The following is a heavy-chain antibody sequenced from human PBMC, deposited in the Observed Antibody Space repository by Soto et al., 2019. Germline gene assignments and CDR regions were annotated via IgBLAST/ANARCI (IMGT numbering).Heavy chain of an antibody. Sequence: GGSLRLSCAASGFTFSSYAMSWVRQAPGKGLEWVSAISGSGGSTYYADSVKGRFTISRDNSKNTLYLQMNSLRAEDTAVYYCAKDPLTLGISGDSYYYYYMDVWGKGTTVTVSS. CDR1: GFTFSSYA. J-gene: IGHJ6*03. V-gene: IGHV3-23*01. D-gene: IGHD2-15*01. CDR2: ISGSGGST. CDR3: AKDPLTLGISGDSYYYYYMDV.